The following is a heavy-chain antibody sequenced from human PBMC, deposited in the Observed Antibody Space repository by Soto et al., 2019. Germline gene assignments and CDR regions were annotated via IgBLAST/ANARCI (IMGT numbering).Heavy chain of an antibody. CDR3: ARDVMLYYDILTGYYFSPEYYMDV. V-gene: IGHV3-33*01. J-gene: IGHJ6*03. CDR2: IWYDGSNK. Sequence: GGSLRLSCAASGFTFSSYGMHWVRQAPGKGLEWVAVIWYDGSNKYYADSVKGRFTISRDNSKNTLYLQMNSLRAEDTAVYYCARDVMLYYDILTGYYFSPEYYMDVWGKGTTVTVSS. CDR1: GFTFSSYG. D-gene: IGHD3-9*01.